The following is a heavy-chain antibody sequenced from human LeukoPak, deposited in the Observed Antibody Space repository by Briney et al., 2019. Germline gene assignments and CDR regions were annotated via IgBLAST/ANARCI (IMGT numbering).Heavy chain of an antibody. CDR1: GFTFTSYD. J-gene: IGHJ5*02. V-gene: IGHV1-8*01. CDR2: MNPNSGNT. CDR3: AAEVVTTHSSAYDH. Sequence: VASVKVSCKTSGFTFTSYDINWVRQATGQGLEWMGWMNPNSGNTGYAQKFQGRVTMTRDTSMNTAYLDLTNLTSEDTAVYYCAAEVVTTHSSAYDHWGQGTLVTVSS. D-gene: IGHD2-21*02.